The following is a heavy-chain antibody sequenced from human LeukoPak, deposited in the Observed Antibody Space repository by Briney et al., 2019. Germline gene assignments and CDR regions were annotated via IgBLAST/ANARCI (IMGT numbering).Heavy chain of an antibody. CDR2: TYYRSKWYN. CDR3: AREARITGIAAAGTGFDP. D-gene: IGHD6-13*01. V-gene: IGHV6-1*01. J-gene: IGHJ5*02. Sequence: SQTLSLTCAISGDSVSSNSAARNWIRQSPSRGLEWLGRTYYRSKWYNDYAVSVKSRITINPDTSKNQFSLQLNSVTPEDTAVYYCAREARITGIAAAGTGFDPWGQGTLVTVSS. CDR1: GDSVSSNSAA.